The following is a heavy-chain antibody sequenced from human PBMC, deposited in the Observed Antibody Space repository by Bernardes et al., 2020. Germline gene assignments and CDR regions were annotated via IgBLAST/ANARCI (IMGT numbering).Heavy chain of an antibody. CDR2: ISSDGNNK. D-gene: IGHD2-2*02. V-gene: IGHV3-30-3*01. CDR1: GFNFGSYA. Sequence: GGSLRLSCAASGFNFGSYAIHWVRQAPGKGLEWVAGISSDGNNKYYAGSVKGQFTISRDNSKNTVFLQMDSLRAEDTGVYYCARGVTGTCYSAQDYWGQGILVTVSS. CDR3: ARGVTGTCYSAQDY. J-gene: IGHJ4*02.